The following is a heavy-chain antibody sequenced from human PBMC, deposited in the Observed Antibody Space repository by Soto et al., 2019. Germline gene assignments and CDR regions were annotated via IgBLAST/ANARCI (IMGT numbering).Heavy chain of an antibody. J-gene: IGHJ4*02. CDR2: ISAYNGNT. CDR3: ARGGTPIYY. D-gene: IGHD3-16*01. V-gene: IGHV1-18*01. Sequence: QVQLVQSGAEVKKPGASVKVSCKASGYTFTNFGISWVRQAPGQGLEWMGWISAYNGNTNYAQKFQGIVTMTTDTSTSTDYMEVRSLRFDDTAVYYCARGGTPIYYWGQGTLVTVSS. CDR1: GYTFTNFG.